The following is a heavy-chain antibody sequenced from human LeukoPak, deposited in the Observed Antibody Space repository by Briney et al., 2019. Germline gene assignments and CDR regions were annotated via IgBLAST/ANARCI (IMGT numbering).Heavy chain of an antibody. J-gene: IGHJ4*02. V-gene: IGHV4-61*02. D-gene: IGHD1-26*01. CDR1: GGSISSGSYY. CDR3: TRGGELMNF. Sequence: SETLSLTCTVSGGSISSGSYYWSWIRQPAGKGLEWIGRIYTSGSTNYNPSLKSRVTISVDTSKNQFSLRLSSVTAADTAVYYCTRGGELMNFWGQGTLVTVSS. CDR2: IYTSGST.